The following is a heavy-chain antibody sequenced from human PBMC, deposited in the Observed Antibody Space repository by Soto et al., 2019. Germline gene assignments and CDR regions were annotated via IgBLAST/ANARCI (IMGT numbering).Heavy chain of an antibody. D-gene: IGHD3-10*01. CDR1: GFTFSSYA. CDR2: ISGSGGST. Sequence: GGSLRLSCAASGFTFSSYAMSWVRQAPGKGLEWVSAISGSGGSTYYADSVKGRFTISRDNSKNTLYLQMNSLRAEDTAVYYCAKAEFGELLWPPYFDYWGQGTLVTVSS. CDR3: AKAEFGELLWPPYFDY. V-gene: IGHV3-23*01. J-gene: IGHJ4*02.